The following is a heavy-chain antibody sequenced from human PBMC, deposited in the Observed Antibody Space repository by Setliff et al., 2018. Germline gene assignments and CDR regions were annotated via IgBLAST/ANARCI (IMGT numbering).Heavy chain of an antibody. V-gene: IGHV3-21*01. J-gene: IGHJ4*02. Sequence: GASVKVSCAASGFTFSSYSMNWVRQAPGKGLEWVSSISSSSSYIYYADSVKGRFTISRDNAKNSLYLQMNSLRAEDTAVYYCARDRTGSYLLDYWGQGTLVTVSS. CDR2: ISSSSSYI. D-gene: IGHD1-26*01. CDR1: GFTFSSYS. CDR3: ARDRTGSYLLDY.